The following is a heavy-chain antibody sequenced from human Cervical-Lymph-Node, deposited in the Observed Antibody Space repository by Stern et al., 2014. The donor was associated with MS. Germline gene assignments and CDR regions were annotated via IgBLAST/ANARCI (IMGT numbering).Heavy chain of an antibody. Sequence: VQLLESGPGLVKPSQTLSLTCTVSGDSIKTFGYYWSWIRQPPGKVLEWIGFISYSGATFYKESLKSRVTISEDTSTNQFSLRLTSVTAADTAVYFCMRGDYWGRGILVTVSS. V-gene: IGHV4-31*03. CDR2: ISYSGAT. CDR3: MRGDY. J-gene: IGHJ4*02. CDR1: GDSIKTFGYY.